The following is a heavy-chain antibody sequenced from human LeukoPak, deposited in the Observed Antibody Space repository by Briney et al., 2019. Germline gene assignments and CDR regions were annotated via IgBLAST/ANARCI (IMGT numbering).Heavy chain of an antibody. CDR1: GFTFSKYG. J-gene: IGHJ4*02. V-gene: IGHV3-30*18. CDR2: ISYDGNDK. CDR3: AKDAIIVATIREIDS. Sequence: GRSLRLSCAASGFTFSKYGMYWVRQAPGKGLEWVTFISYDGNDKYYGDSVKGRFTISGDNSKNTLYLQMNSLRPEDTAVYYCAKDAIIVATIREIDSWGQGTLVTVSS. D-gene: IGHD5-12*01.